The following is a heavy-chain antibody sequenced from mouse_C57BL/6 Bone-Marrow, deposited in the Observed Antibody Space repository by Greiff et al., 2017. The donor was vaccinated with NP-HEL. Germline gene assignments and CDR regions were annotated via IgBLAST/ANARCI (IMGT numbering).Heavy chain of an antibody. D-gene: IGHD2-2*01. V-gene: IGHV7-1*01. CDR2: SRNKANDYTT. Sequence: EVKVVESGGGLVQSGRSLRLSCATSGFTFSDFYMEWVRQAPGKGLEWIAASRNKANDYTTEYSASVKGRFIVSRDTSQSILYLQMNALRAEDTAIYYCARANGSWFAYWGQGTLVTVSA. CDR1: GFTFSDFY. CDR3: ARANGSWFAY. J-gene: IGHJ3*01.